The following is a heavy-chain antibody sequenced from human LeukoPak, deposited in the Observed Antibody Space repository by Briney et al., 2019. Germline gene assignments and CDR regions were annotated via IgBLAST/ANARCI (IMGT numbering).Heavy chain of an antibody. CDR2: ISSSSSTI. CDR1: GFTFSSYS. CDR3: ARDRCTNGVCYTFAY. Sequence: GGSLRLSCAASGFTFSSYSMSWVRQAPGKGLEWVSYISSSSSTISYPDSVKGRFTISRDNAKNSLYLQMNNLRAEDTAVYYCARDRCTNGVCYTFAYWGQGTLVTVSS. J-gene: IGHJ4*02. V-gene: IGHV3-48*01. D-gene: IGHD2-8*01.